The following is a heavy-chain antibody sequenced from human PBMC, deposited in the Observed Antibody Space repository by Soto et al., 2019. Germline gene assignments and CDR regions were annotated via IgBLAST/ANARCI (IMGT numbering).Heavy chain of an antibody. Sequence: GGSLRLSCAASGFTFSSYAMHWVRQAPGKGLEWVAVISYDGSNKYYADSVKGRFTISRDNSKNTLYLQMNSLRAADTAVYYCATDWRRSMVPVWGQGTLVTVSS. CDR3: ATDWRRSMVPV. V-gene: IGHV3-30-3*01. D-gene: IGHD3-10*01. CDR2: ISYDGSNK. J-gene: IGHJ4*02. CDR1: GFTFSSYA.